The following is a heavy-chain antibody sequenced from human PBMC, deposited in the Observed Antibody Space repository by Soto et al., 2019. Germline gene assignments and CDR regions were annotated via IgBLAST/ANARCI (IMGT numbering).Heavy chain of an antibody. V-gene: IGHV1-69*12. CDR3: ARGFLKYCSGGDCYGWFDP. CDR2: ILPIYGTT. J-gene: IGHJ5*02. Sequence: QVHLVQSGAEVKKPGSSVKVSCKASGGTFSTYPLSWVRQAPGQGLEWMGGILPIYGTTKYAQNFQGRVTITADESTSTAYIELSRLRSEDTAVYYCARGFLKYCSGGDCYGWFDPWGQGNLVTVSS. CDR1: GGTFSTYP. D-gene: IGHD2-15*01.